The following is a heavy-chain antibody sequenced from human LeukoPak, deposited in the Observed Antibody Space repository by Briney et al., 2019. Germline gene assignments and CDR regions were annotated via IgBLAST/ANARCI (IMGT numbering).Heavy chain of an antibody. CDR2: ISSSGGTT. V-gene: IGHV3-23*01. Sequence: AGGSLRLSCVASGFMFSDYAMSWVRQAPGKGLEWVSSISSSGGTTFYADSVKGRFTISRDLFKKTVHLEMKAMRAEDTAVYYCAKDPRPYYDDPVGYWGQGTLVTVSP. D-gene: IGHD3-3*01. CDR3: AKDPRPYYDDPVGY. J-gene: IGHJ4*02. CDR1: GFMFSDYA.